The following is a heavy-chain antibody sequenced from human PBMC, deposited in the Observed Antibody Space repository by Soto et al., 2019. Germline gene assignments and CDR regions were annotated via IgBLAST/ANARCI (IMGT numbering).Heavy chain of an antibody. CDR2: INHSGST. J-gene: IGHJ6*03. CDR1: GGSFSGYY. V-gene: IGHV4-34*01. CDR3: ARGPKYYYYYYYMDV. Sequence: QVQLQQWGAGLLKPSETLSLTCAVYGGSFSGYYWSWIRQPPGKGLEWIGEINHSGSTNYNPSLKSRVTISVDTSKKQFSLKLSSVTAADTAVYYCARGPKYYYYYYYMDVWGKGTTVTVSS.